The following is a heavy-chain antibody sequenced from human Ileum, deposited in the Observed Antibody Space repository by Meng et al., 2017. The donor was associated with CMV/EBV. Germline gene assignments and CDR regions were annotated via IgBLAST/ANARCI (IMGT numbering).Heavy chain of an antibody. Sequence: SGFTCRNAWMTWVRQAPGKGLEWVGRITSEGAGGTIDYAAPVEGRFTISRDDSKNTLYLQMNSLKTEDTAVYYCTKGGPLGSYFDYWGQGALVTVSS. J-gene: IGHJ4*02. D-gene: IGHD1-26*01. CDR3: TKGGPLGSYFDY. V-gene: IGHV3-15*01. CDR1: GFTCRNAW. CDR2: ITSEGAGGTI.